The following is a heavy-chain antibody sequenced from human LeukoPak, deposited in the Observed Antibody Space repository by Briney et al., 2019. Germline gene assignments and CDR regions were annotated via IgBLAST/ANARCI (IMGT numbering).Heavy chain of an antibody. CDR1: GFTFSSYA. Sequence: GGSLRLSCAASGFTFSSYAMHWVRQAPGKGLEWVAVISYDGSNKYYADSVKGRFTISRDNSKNTLYLQMNSLRAEDTAVYYCARDQGPVVPAAIGYWGQGTMVTVSS. CDR3: ARDQGPVVPAAIGY. V-gene: IGHV3-30-3*01. CDR2: ISYDGSNK. J-gene: IGHJ3*01. D-gene: IGHD2-2*01.